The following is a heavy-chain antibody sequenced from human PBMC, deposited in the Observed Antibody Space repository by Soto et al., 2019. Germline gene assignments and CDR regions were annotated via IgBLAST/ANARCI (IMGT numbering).Heavy chain of an antibody. Sequence: SVKVSCKASGGTFSSYAISWVRQAPGQGLEWMGGIIPIFGTANYAQKFQGRVTITADESTSTAYMELSSLRSEDTAVYYCAKDVGAGGYYYYYYGMDVWGQGTTVTVSS. CDR2: IIPIFGTA. V-gene: IGHV1-69*13. D-gene: IGHD1-26*01. CDR1: GGTFSSYA. CDR3: AKDVGAGGYYYYYYGMDV. J-gene: IGHJ6*02.